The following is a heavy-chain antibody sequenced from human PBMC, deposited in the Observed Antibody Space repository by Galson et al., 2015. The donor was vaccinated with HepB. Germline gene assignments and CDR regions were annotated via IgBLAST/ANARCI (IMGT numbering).Heavy chain of an antibody. CDR2: IWYDGSNK. CDR3: ARERYGSAIFDAFDI. J-gene: IGHJ3*02. Sequence: SLRLSCAASGFTFSSYGMHWVRQAPGKGLEWVAVIWYDGSNKYYADSVKGRFTISRDNSKNTRYLQMNSLRAEDTAVYYCARERYGSAIFDAFDIWGQGTMVTVSS. CDR1: GFTFSSYG. V-gene: IGHV3-33*01. D-gene: IGHD3-10*01.